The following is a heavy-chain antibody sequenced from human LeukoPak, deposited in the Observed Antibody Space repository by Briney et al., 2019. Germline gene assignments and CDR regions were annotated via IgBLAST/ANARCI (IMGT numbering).Heavy chain of an antibody. D-gene: IGHD3-22*01. V-gene: IGHV1-46*01. Sequence: ASVKVSCKASGYTFTSYYMHWVRQAPGQGFEWMGIINPSGGSTSYAQKFQGRVTMTRDTSTSTVYMELSSLRSEDTAVFYCARDERYDSSGYPFDYWGQGTLVTVSS. CDR3: ARDERYDSSGYPFDY. CDR1: GYTFTSYY. J-gene: IGHJ4*02. CDR2: INPSGGST.